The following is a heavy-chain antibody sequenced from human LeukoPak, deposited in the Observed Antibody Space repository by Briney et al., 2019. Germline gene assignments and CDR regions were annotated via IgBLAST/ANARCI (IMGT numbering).Heavy chain of an antibody. CDR2: ISWNSGTR. CDR1: GFTFDDYA. Sequence: GGSLGLSCAASGFTFDDYAMHRARQAPGKGLEWVSSISWNSGTRRYADSVKGRFTISRDNAKNSLYLQTNGLRAEDTALYYCAKASGGYCSSISCYHFDYWGQGILVTVSS. D-gene: IGHD2-2*01. J-gene: IGHJ4*02. V-gene: IGHV3-9*01. CDR3: AKASGGYCSSISCYHFDY.